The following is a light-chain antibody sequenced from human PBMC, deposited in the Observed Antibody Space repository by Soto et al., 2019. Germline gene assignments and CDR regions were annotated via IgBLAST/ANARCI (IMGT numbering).Light chain of an antibody. CDR3: LQYEELPLT. J-gene: IGKJ4*01. CDR2: VAS. CDR1: QDISNS. V-gene: IGKV1-33*01. Sequence: DIQMTQSPSSLSASVGDRVTFTCQASQDISNSLNWFQQKPGKAPKLLIYVASNLETGVPSRFSGSGSGTLFTFTISSLQPEDYATYYCLQYEELPLTFGGGTKVEIK.